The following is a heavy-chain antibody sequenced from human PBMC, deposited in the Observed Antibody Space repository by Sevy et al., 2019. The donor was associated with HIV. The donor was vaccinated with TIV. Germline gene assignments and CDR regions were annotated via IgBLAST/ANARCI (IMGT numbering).Heavy chain of an antibody. D-gene: IGHD2-15*01. Sequence: GGSLRLSCAASGFTFSNAWMSWVRQAPGKGLEWVGRIKSKTDGGTTDYAAPVKGRFTISREDSKNTLYLQMNSLKTEDTAVYYCTTSVPCSGGSCYSYYYYGMDVWGQGTTVTVSS. J-gene: IGHJ6*02. CDR1: GFTFSNAW. V-gene: IGHV3-15*01. CDR2: IKSKTDGGTT. CDR3: TTSVPCSGGSCYSYYYYGMDV.